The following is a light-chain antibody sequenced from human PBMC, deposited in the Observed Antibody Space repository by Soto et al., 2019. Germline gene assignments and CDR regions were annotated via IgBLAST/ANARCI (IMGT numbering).Light chain of an antibody. J-gene: IGLJ1*01. Sequence: QSALTQPASVSGSPGQSITISCTGTSSDVGSYNLVSWYQQHPGKAPKLMIYEGSNRPSGVSNRFSGSKSGDTASLTISGLQAEDEADYYCSSYTTRTTLYVFGTGTKVTVL. CDR2: EGS. V-gene: IGLV2-14*02. CDR3: SSYTTRTTLYV. CDR1: SSDVGSYNL.